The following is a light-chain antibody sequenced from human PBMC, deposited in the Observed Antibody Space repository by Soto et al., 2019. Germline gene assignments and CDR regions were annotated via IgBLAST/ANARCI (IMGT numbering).Light chain of an antibody. CDR2: AAS. V-gene: IGKV1-39*01. J-gene: IGKJ1*01. CDR1: QSISSY. Sequence: DIQMTQSPSSLSASVGDRVTITCRASQSISSYLNWYQQKPGKAPKLLIYAASSLQSGVPSRFSGSRSGTDFTRTFSSLQPEDFATYYCQQSYRTPRTFGQGTKVEIK. CDR3: QQSYRTPRT.